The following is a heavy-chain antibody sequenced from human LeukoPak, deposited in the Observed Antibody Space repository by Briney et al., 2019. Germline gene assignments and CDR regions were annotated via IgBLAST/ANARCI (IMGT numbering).Heavy chain of an antibody. Sequence: SETLSLTCAVYGGSFSGYYWSWIRQPPGKGLEWIGEINHSGSTNYNPSLKSRVTISVDTSKNQFSLKLSSVTAADTAVYYCARVFRTLLTYYFDYWGQGTLVTVSS. J-gene: IGHJ4*02. V-gene: IGHV4-34*01. CDR2: INHSGST. CDR3: ARVFRTLLTYYFDY. D-gene: IGHD1-26*01. CDR1: GGSFSGYY.